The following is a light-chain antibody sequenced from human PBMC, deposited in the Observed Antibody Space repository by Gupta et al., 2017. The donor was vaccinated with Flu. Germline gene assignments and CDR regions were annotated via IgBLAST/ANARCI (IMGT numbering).Light chain of an antibody. J-gene: IGLJ3*02. Sequence: QSVLTQPPSVSAAPGQKVTISCSGSSPNIGNNYLSWYQQPPGTAPKLLIYDNNKRTSGIPDRFSGSKCGTSATLGITGLQTGDEADYYCGTWDSSLSAGVFGGGTKLTVL. CDR3: GTWDSSLSAGV. CDR1: SPNIGNNY. V-gene: IGLV1-51*01. CDR2: DNN.